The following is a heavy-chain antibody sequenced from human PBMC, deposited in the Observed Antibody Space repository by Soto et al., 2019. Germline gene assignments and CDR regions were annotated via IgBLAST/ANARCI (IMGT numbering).Heavy chain of an antibody. CDR2: VYHSGVV. CDR1: GDSITGRNW. Sequence: QVQLHESGPGLVKPSGTLSLTCAVSGDSITGRNWWTCVRQPPGKGLEWIGEVYHSGVVSYNPSLKSPVTSSVDKSNNQFSRNRASVTAAHTAMYYCARVRPPSSTRPAAVLYYFDYCGQETMVTVSS. J-gene: IGHJ4*02. V-gene: IGHV4-4*02. D-gene: IGHD2-2*01. CDR3: ARVRPPSSTRPAAVLYYFDY.